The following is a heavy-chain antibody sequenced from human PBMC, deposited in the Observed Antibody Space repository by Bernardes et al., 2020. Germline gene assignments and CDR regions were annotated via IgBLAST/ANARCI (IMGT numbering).Heavy chain of an antibody. CDR2: INHSGST. Sequence: SETLSLTCAVYGGSFSGYYWSWIRQPPGKGLEWIGEINHSGSTNYNPSLKSRVTISVDTSKNQFSLKLSSVTAADTAVYYCARGGTDIVVVPAAIRIFFPGYYFDYWGQGTLVTVSS. CDR1: GGSFSGYY. J-gene: IGHJ4*02. V-gene: IGHV4-34*01. CDR3: ARGGTDIVVVPAAIRIFFPGYYFDY. D-gene: IGHD2-2*02.